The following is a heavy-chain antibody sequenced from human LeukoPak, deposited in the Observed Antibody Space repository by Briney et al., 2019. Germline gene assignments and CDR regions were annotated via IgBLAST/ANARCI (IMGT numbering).Heavy chain of an antibody. CDR2: IYTSGST. Sequence: SETLSLTCTVSGGSISSYYWSWIRQPAGKGLEWIGRIYTSGSTNYNPSLKSRVTISVDTSKNQFSLKLSSVTAADTAVYYCARVAVSEWGGSGYYYYYYYMDVWGKGTTVTVSS. CDR1: GGSISSYY. J-gene: IGHJ6*03. V-gene: IGHV4-4*07. CDR3: ARVAVSEWGGSGYYYYYYYMDV. D-gene: IGHD3-22*01.